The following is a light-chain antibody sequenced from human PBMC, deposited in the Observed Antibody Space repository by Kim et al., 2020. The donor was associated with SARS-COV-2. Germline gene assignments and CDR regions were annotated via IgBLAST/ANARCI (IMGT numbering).Light chain of an antibody. J-gene: IGKJ4*01. CDR3: QQYNNWPPS. CDR1: QSVSNY. CDR2: AAS. V-gene: IGKV3-15*01. Sequence: ERVMTQSPASLSVSPGERATLSCRASQSVSNYLAWYQHKPGQVPRLLIYAASMRATDIPARFSGSGSGTEFTLTISSLQSGDFAVYYCQQYNNWPPSFGGGTKVDIK.